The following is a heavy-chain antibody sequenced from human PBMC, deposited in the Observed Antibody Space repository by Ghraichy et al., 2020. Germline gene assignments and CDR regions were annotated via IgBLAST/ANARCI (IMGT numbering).Heavy chain of an antibody. CDR3: AKPWASRNKAAADDY. J-gene: IGHJ4*02. D-gene: IGHD6-13*01. CDR1: GFTFSSYA. V-gene: IGHV3-23*01. CDR2: ISGSGGST. Sequence: GGSLRLSCAASGFTFSSYAMSWVRQAPGKGLEWVSAISGSGGSTYYADSVKGRFTISRDNSKNTLYLQMNSLRAEDTAVYYCAKPWASRNKAAADDYWGQGTLVTVSS.